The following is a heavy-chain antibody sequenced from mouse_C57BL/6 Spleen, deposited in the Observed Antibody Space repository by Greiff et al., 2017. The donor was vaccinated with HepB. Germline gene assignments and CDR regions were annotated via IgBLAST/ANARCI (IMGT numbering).Heavy chain of an antibody. Sequence: VESGEGLVKPGGSLKLSCAASGFTFSSYAMSWVRQTPEKRLEWVAYISSGGDYIYYADTVKGRVTISRDNARNTLYLQMSSLKSEDTAMYYCTRDDYEDWFAYWGQGTLVTVSA. V-gene: IGHV5-9-1*02. CDR3: TRDDYEDWFAY. CDR2: ISSGGDYI. J-gene: IGHJ3*01. D-gene: IGHD2-4*01. CDR1: GFTFSSYA.